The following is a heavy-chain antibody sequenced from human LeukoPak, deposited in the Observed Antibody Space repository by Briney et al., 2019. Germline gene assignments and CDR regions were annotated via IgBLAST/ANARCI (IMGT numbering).Heavy chain of an antibody. CDR3: ARHASVDGNWPRPLDY. D-gene: IGHD6-19*01. V-gene: IGHV4-39*01. Sequence: PSETLSLTCTVSGGSISSSPYYWGWIRQPPGKGLEWIGNIYYSGSTYYNPSLKARVTISVDTSKNQFSLKLTSVTAADTAVYYCARHASVDGNWPRPLDYWGQGSLVTVSS. J-gene: IGHJ4*02. CDR1: GGSISSSPYY. CDR2: IYYSGST.